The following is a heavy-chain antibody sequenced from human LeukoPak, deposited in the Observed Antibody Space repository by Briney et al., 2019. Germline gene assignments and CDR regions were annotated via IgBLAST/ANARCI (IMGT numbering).Heavy chain of an antibody. Sequence: GASVKVSCKASGYTFISYGLSWVRQAPGQGLEWMGWISAYNGNTNYAQKLQGRVTMTTDTSTSTAYMELRSLRSDDTAVYYCARVGPYYYDSSGYYYVVMFDYWGQGTLVTVSS. CDR1: GYTFISYG. CDR3: ARVGPYYYDSSGYYYVVMFDY. CDR2: ISAYNGNT. J-gene: IGHJ4*02. D-gene: IGHD3-22*01. V-gene: IGHV1-18*01.